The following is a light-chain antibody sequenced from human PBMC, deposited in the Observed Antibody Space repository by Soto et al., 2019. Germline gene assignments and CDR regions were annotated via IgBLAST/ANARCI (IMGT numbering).Light chain of an antibody. J-gene: IGKJ1*01. CDR3: QQSYSTQWT. CDR2: AAS. Sequence: DIQMTQSPSSLSASVGDRVTITCRASQSISSYLNWYQQKPGKAPNLLIYAASSLQSGVPSRFSGSGSGTDFTLTISSLQPEDFATYYCQQSYSTQWTVGQETKVEIK. V-gene: IGKV1-39*01. CDR1: QSISSY.